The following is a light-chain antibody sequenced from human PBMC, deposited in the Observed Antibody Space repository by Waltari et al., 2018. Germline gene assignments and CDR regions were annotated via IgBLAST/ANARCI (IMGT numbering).Light chain of an antibody. V-gene: IGKV3-20*01. CDR1: QTIASSY. CDR3: QQYGSSPPEIT. J-gene: IGKJ3*01. Sequence: EIVFTQSPGTLSSSPGERATLSCRASQTIASSYLTWYQQKPGQAPRLLIYGTSSRATGIPDRFSGSGSGTDFTLTISRLEPEDFAVYYCQQYGSSPPEITFGPGTKVDIK. CDR2: GTS.